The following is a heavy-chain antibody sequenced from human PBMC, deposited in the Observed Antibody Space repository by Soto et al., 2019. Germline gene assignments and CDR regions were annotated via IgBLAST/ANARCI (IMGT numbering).Heavy chain of an antibody. Sequence: SETLSLTCAVYGGSFSGYYWSWIRQPPGKGLEWIGEINHSGSTNYNPSLKSRVTISVDTSKNQFSLKLSSVTAADTAVYYCARERRYHYDSSGNWFDPWGQGTLVTVSS. CDR1: GGSFSGYY. D-gene: IGHD3-22*01. CDR2: INHSGST. CDR3: ARERRYHYDSSGNWFDP. V-gene: IGHV4-34*01. J-gene: IGHJ5*02.